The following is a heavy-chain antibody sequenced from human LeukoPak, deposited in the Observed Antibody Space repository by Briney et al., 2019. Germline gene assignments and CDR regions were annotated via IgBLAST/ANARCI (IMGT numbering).Heavy chain of an antibody. CDR1: GGSISGYY. V-gene: IGHV4-59*01. CDR3: ARSSTYYYGSGSYHSKVPFDY. J-gene: IGHJ4*02. D-gene: IGHD3-10*01. CDR2: IYYSGST. Sequence: PSETLSLTCTVSGGSISGYYWNWIRQPPGKGLEWIGYIYYSGSTNYNPSLKSRVTMSLDTSKNQFSLKLSSVTAADTAVYYCARSSTYYYGSGSYHSKVPFDYWGQGTLVTVSS.